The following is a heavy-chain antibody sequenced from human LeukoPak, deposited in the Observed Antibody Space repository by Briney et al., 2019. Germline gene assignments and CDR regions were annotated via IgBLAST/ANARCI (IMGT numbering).Heavy chain of an antibody. CDR3: ARDYGDYYGRAFDI. J-gene: IGHJ3*02. V-gene: IGHV1-69*06. CDR2: IIPIFGTA. D-gene: IGHD4-17*01. CDR1: GGTFSSYA. Sequence: GASVKVSCKASGGTFSSYAISWVRQAPGQGLEWMGGIIPIFGTANYAQKFQGRVTITADKSTSTAYMELSSLRSEDTAMYYCARDYGDYYGRAFDIWGQGTMVTVSS.